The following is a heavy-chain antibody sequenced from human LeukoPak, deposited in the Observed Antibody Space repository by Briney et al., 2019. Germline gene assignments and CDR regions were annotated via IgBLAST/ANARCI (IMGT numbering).Heavy chain of an antibody. CDR1: GFTFSSYA. V-gene: IGHV3-23*01. D-gene: IGHD3-10*01. J-gene: IGHJ4*02. CDR3: ATTPYYYGSGIAY. Sequence: PGGSLRLSCAASGFTFSSYAMSWVRQAPGKGLGWVSAISGSGGSTYYADSVKGRFTISRDNSKNTLYLQMNSLRAEDTAVYYCATTPYYYGSGIAYWGQGTLVTVSS. CDR2: ISGSGGST.